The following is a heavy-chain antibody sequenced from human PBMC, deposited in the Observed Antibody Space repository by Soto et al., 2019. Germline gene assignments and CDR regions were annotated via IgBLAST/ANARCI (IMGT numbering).Heavy chain of an antibody. J-gene: IGHJ4*02. D-gene: IGHD6-13*01. CDR2: ISSSSSYI. Sequence: LRLSCAASGFTFSSYSMNWVRQAPGKGLEWVSSISSSSSYIYYADSVKGRFTISRDNAKNSLYLQMNSLRAEDTAVYYCARDSTAAAGFDYWGQGTLVTVLL. CDR3: ARDSTAAAGFDY. CDR1: GFTFSSYS. V-gene: IGHV3-21*01.